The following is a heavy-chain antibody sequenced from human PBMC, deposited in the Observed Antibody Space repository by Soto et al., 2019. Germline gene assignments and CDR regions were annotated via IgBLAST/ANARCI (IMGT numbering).Heavy chain of an antibody. D-gene: IGHD6-25*01. J-gene: IGHJ5*02. Sequence: SETLSLTCAVSGGSISSSNWWSWVRQPPGKGLEWIGYIYYDGSTSYNPSLRSRVTISVDTSKNQFSLILSSVTSADTAVYYCARDQLSSGLYVWFDPWGQGTLVTVSS. CDR2: IYYDGST. V-gene: IGHV4-4*02. CDR1: GGSISSSNW. CDR3: ARDQLSSGLYVWFDP.